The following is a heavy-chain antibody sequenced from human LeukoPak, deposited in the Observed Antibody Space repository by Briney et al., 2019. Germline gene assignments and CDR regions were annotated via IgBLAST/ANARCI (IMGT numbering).Heavy chain of an antibody. CDR2: ISDIGTTQ. J-gene: IGHJ3*02. CDR3: ARDRSKVTAYDDALDI. D-gene: IGHD2-21*02. Sequence: GGSLRLSCAASGFTLRSYELNWVRQAPGKGLEGVSYISDIGTTQHYADSVKGRFIISRDNAKNSLYLQMNSLTAADTAVYYCARDRSKVTAYDDALDIWGQGTMVIVSS. V-gene: IGHV3-48*03. CDR1: GFTLRSYE.